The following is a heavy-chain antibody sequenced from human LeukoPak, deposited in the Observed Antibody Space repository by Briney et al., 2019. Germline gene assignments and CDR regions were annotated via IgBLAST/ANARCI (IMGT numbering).Heavy chain of an antibody. CDR3: AKVGTVTTGGTAFDY. CDR2: ISYDGSNK. V-gene: IGHV3-30*18. J-gene: IGHJ4*02. Sequence: PGRSLRLSCAASGFTFSSYGMHWVRQAPGKGLEWVAVISYDGSNKYYADSVKGRFTISRDNSKNTLYLQMNSLRAEDTAVYYCAKVGTVTTGGTAFDYWGQGTLVTVSS. D-gene: IGHD4-17*01. CDR1: GFTFSSYG.